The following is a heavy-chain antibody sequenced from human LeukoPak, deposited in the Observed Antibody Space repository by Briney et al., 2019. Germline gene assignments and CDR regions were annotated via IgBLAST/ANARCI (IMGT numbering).Heavy chain of an antibody. CDR1: GFTFSASA. D-gene: IGHD5-18*01. V-gene: IGHV3-73*01. CDR2: IRSKANSYAT. Sequence: PGGSLRLSCAASGFTFSASAMHWVRQASGKGLEWVGRIRSKANSYATAYAASVKGRFTISRDDSKNTAYLQMNSLKTEDTAVYYCTPTSTAMVTNFYYWGQGTLVTVSS. CDR3: TPTSTAMVTNFYY. J-gene: IGHJ4*02.